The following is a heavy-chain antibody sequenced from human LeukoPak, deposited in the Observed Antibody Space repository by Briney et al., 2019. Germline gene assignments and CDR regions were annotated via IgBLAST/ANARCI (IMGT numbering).Heavy chain of an antibody. D-gene: IGHD1-14*01. Sequence: GESLKISCKGSGYSFTNYWIGWVRQMPGKGLEWMGIIYPGDSETRYSPSFQGQVTISADKSITTAYLQWSSLKASDTAMYYCARRSSRTRSNLDYWGQGTLVTVSS. CDR1: GYSFTNYW. CDR3: ARRSSRTRSNLDY. J-gene: IGHJ4*02. CDR2: IYPGDSET. V-gene: IGHV5-51*01.